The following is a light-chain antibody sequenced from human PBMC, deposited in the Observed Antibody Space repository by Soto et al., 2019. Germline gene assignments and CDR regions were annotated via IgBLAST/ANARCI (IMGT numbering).Light chain of an antibody. Sequence: EILMTQSPATLSVSPGERATLSCRASQSLSRNLAWYQQKPGQAPRLLIYGACTRASGIRARFSGSGSGTELSLTISSLQSEDFALYFCQQYNDWHPAFTFGPGTQVDL. CDR1: QSLSRN. V-gene: IGKV3-15*01. CDR3: QQYNDWHPAFT. CDR2: GAC. J-gene: IGKJ3*01.